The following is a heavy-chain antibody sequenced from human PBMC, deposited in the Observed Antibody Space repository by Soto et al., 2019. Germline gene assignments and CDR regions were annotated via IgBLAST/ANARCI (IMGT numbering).Heavy chain of an antibody. CDR1: GFTFNTYS. CDR3: VRASRCYRGDY. Sequence: EVQLVESGGGLVKPGGSLRLSCTASGFTFNTYSMHWVRQAPGKGLEWVSSISTAGNYVYYADSMKGRFTVSRDNAKNSLFLQINSLRAEDTAVYYCVRASRCYRGDYWGQGTLLTVSS. CDR2: ISTAGNYV. V-gene: IGHV3-21*02. D-gene: IGHD2-2*02. J-gene: IGHJ4*02.